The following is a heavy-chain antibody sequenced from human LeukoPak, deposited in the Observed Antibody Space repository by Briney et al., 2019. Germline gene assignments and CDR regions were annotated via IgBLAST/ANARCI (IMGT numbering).Heavy chain of an antibody. CDR1: GFTFTSYS. J-gene: IGHJ4*02. V-gene: IGHV3-21*01. Sequence: PGGSLRLSCAASGFTFTSYSMNWVRQAPGKGLEWVSSISTSGTYIYYADSVKGRFTISRDNAKNSLDLQMDSLRAEDTAVYYCARDFDYWGQGTLVTVSS. CDR3: ARDFDY. CDR2: ISTSGTYI.